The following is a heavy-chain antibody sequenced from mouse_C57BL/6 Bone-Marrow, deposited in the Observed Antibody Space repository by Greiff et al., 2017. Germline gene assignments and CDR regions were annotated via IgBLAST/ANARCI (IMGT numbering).Heavy chain of an antibody. J-gene: IGHJ2*01. D-gene: IGHD1-1*01. CDR2: IYPGDGDT. V-gene: IGHV1-82*01. CDR1: GYAFSSSW. CDR3: ARGPIYYYGSTLFDY. Sequence: LEESGPELVKPGASVKISCKASGYAFSSSWMNWVKQRPGKGLEWIGRIYPGDGDTNYNGKFKGKATLTADKSSSTAYMQLSSLTSEDSAVYFCARGPIYYYGSTLFDYWGQGTTLTVSS.